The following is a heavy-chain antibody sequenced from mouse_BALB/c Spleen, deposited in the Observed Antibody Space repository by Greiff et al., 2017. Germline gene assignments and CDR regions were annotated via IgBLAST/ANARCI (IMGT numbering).Heavy chain of an antibody. Sequence: EVMLVESGGGLVQPGGSRKLSCAASGFTFSSYGMHWVRQAPGKGLERVAYISSGSSTIYSADTVKGQFTISSDNPTNTLFLQMTSLRAEDAAIYYCSRGIYGYDFYAMDYWGQGTSVTVSS. D-gene: IGHD2-2*01. CDR2: ISSGSSTI. V-gene: IGHV5-17*02. CDR3: SRGIYGYDFYAMDY. CDR1: GFTFSSYG. J-gene: IGHJ4*01.